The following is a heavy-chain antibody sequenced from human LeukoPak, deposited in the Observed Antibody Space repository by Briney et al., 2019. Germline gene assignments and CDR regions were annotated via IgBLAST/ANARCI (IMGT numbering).Heavy chain of an antibody. CDR3: ARAPVGGGWVFDP. CDR1: GFTFNSYA. CDR2: ISYDGSNK. J-gene: IGHJ5*02. Sequence: GGSLRLSCAASGFTFNSYAVHWVRQAPGKGLEWVAVISYDGSNKYYADSVRGRFTISRDNSKNTLYLQVNSLRVEDTAVYYCARAPVGGGWVFDPWGQGTLVTVSS. D-gene: IGHD6-19*01. V-gene: IGHV3-30*04.